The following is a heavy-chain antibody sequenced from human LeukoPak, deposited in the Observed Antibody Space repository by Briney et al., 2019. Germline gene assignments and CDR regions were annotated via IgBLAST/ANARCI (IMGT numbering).Heavy chain of an antibody. Sequence: HGASVKVSCKASGYTFISYDINWVRQVTGQGLEWMGWMNPNSGNAAYAQKFQGRVTITRNTSISTAFMELSSLRSEDTAVYYCARRAVGNSYYYSMDVWGKGTTVTVSS. CDR2: MNPNSGNA. D-gene: IGHD6-19*01. V-gene: IGHV1-8*03. CDR3: ARRAVGNSYYYSMDV. CDR1: GYTFISYD. J-gene: IGHJ6*03.